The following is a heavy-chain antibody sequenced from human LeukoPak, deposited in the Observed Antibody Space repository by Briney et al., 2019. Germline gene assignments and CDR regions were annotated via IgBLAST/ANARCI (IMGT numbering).Heavy chain of an antibody. CDR3: ARESRRGATDY. J-gene: IGHJ4*02. CDR1: GFTFSSYA. CDR2: ISYDGSNK. D-gene: IGHD1-26*01. V-gene: IGHV3-30*01. Sequence: GGSLRLSCVASGFTFSSYAMHWVREAPGKGLERVAVISYDGSNKYYADSVKGRFTISRDNSKNTLYLQMNSLRAEDTAVYYCARESRRGATDYWGQGTLVTVSS.